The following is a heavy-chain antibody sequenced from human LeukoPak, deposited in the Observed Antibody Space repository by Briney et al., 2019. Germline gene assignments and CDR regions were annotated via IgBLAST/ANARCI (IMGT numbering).Heavy chain of an antibody. CDR3: ASAMTTVTDFLLDY. J-gene: IGHJ4*02. CDR1: GYTFTVYY. D-gene: IGHD4-17*01. Sequence: ASVKDSCMASGYTFTVYYMHWVRPAPEQRLEWMGWINPNSGGTNYARKFQGTVTMTRDTSISTAYMELSRLRSDDTAVYYCASAMTTVTDFLLDYWGQGTLVTVSS. V-gene: IGHV1-2*02. CDR2: INPNSGGT.